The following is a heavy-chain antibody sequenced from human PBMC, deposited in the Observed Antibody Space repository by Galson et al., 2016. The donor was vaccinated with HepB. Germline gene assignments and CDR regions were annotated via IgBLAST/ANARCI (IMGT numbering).Heavy chain of an antibody. J-gene: IGHJ6*04. CDR3: ARGNHLDV. CDR2: ISTGSGST. V-gene: IGHV3-23*01. D-gene: IGHD1-14*01. CDR1: GFTFTNYA. Sequence: SLRLSCAASGFTFTNYAMNWVRQAPGKGLEWVSTISTGSGSTYYAASVKGRFTISRDNSKTTLYLQMSSLRVEDTALEYCARGNHLDVWGRGTPVTVSS.